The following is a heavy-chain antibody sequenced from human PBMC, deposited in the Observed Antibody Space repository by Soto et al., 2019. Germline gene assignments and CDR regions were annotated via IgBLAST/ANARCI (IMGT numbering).Heavy chain of an antibody. V-gene: IGHV3-66*01. Sequence: GGSLRLSCAASGFTVSSNYMSWVRQAPGKGLEWVSVIYSGGSTYYADSVKGRFTISRDNSKNTLYLQMNSLRAEDTAVYYCARDRTGRSYDFWSGYYTFLDYCGQGSLVTVSA. CDR2: IYSGGST. CDR3: ARDRTGRSYDFWSGYYTFLDY. CDR1: GFTVSSNY. D-gene: IGHD3-3*01. J-gene: IGHJ4*02.